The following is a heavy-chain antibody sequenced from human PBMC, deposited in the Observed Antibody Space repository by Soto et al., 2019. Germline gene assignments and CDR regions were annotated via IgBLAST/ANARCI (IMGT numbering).Heavy chain of an antibody. V-gene: IGHV4-34*01. D-gene: IGHD2-15*01. Sequence: QVQLQQWGAGLLKPSETLSLTCAVYGGSFSGYYWSWIRQPPGKGLEWIGEINHSGSTNYNPSLKSRVTISVDTSKNQFSLKLSSVTAADTAVYYCAREFSRVVVAATRDAFDIWGQGTMVTVSS. J-gene: IGHJ3*02. CDR3: AREFSRVVVAATRDAFDI. CDR1: GGSFSGYY. CDR2: INHSGST.